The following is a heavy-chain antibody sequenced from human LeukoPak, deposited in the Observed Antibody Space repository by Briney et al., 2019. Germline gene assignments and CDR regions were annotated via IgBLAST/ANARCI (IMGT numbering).Heavy chain of an antibody. D-gene: IGHD3-10*01. CDR3: ARDMVLGAFDI. J-gene: IGHJ3*02. CDR2: IYYSGST. CDR1: GGSISSYY. Sequence: KPSETLSLTCTVSGGSISSYYWSWIRQPPGKGLEWIGYIYYSGSTNYNPSLKSRVTISVDTSKNQFSLKLSSVTAADTAVYYCARDMVLGAFDIWGQGTMVTVSS. V-gene: IGHV4-59*01.